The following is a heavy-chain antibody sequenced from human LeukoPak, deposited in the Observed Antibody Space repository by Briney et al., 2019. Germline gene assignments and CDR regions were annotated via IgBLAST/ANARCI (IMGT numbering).Heavy chain of an antibody. CDR2: INGDATII. CDR3: VRDLILVWTPGDDFDH. V-gene: IGHV3-74*03. J-gene: IGHJ4*02. CDR1: GFTFTHYW. D-gene: IGHD3-16*01. Sequence: PGGSLRLSCVASGFTFTHYWMHWVRQVPGKVLEWVSRINGDATIITYADSVKGRFTISRENAKNTLYLQMNSLRAEDTAVYYCVRDLILVWTPGDDFDHWGQGTLVTVSS.